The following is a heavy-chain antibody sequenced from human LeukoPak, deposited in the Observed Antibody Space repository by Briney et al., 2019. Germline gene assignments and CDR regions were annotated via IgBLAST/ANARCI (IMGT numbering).Heavy chain of an antibody. V-gene: IGHV4-38-2*02. CDR1: GYSISSGYY. CDR3: AWGATVSYWYFDL. Sequence: PSETLSLTCTVSGYSISSGYYWGWIRQPPGKGLEWIGSIYHSGSTYYNPSLKSRVTISVDTSKNQFSLKLSSVTAADTAVYYCAWGATVSYWYFDLWGRGTLVTVSS. J-gene: IGHJ2*01. CDR2: IYHSGST. D-gene: IGHD4-17*01.